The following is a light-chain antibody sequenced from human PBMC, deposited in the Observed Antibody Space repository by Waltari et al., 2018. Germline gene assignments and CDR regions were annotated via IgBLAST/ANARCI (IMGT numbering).Light chain of an antibody. J-gene: IGLJ1*01. V-gene: IGLV3-19*01. CDR3: NARDTSGKYYV. CDR2: GKN. CDR1: TLRRYY. Sequence: SSELTQDPDVSVALGQTVRITCQGDTLRRYYASWYQQKPGQAPVVVIYGKNKRPAGIAGRFAASSAGDAACLIISDLQAEDEADYYCNARDTSGKYYVCGQGTKVTVL.